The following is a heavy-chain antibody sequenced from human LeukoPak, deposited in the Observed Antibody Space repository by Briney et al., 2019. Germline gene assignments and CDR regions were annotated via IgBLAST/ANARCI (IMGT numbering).Heavy chain of an antibody. J-gene: IGHJ4*02. CDR3: WRVVVLEWLAPIPDY. V-gene: IGHV1-8*01. CDR1: GYTFNSYD. D-gene: IGHD3-3*01. Sequence: ASVKVSCKASGYTFNSYDINWVRQATGQGLEWMGWMNPNSGNTGYAQKFQGRVTMTRSNSISTAYMELSSLGSEGTALYYCWRVVVLEWLAPIPDYWGQGTLVTVSS. CDR2: MNPNSGNT.